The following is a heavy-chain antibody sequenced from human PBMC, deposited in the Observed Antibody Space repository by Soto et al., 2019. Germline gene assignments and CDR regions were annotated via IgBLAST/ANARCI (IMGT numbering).Heavy chain of an antibody. V-gene: IGHV1-69*13. CDR2: IIPIFGTA. J-gene: IGHJ6*02. D-gene: IGHD2-2*01. CDR3: ASGCSSTSCYYYYGMDV. Sequence: SVKVSCKASGGTFSSYAISWVRQAPGQGLEWMGGIIPIFGTANYAQKFQGRVTITADESTSTAYMELSSLRSEDTAVYYCASGCSSTSCYYYYGMDVWGQGTTVTVS. CDR1: GGTFSSYA.